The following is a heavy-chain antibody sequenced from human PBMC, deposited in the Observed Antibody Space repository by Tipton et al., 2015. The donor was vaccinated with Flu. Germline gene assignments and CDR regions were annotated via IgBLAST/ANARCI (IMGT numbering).Heavy chain of an antibody. J-gene: IGHJ4*02. D-gene: IGHD3-10*01. V-gene: IGHV1-18*01. Sequence: QLVQSGGEVKKPGASVRVSCKTSGYTFSTHGIAWVRQAPGQGLEWMGWISGYNGNTNSAEKFQGRVTMTAETNTAYMELRRLTSADTAVYYCARCPPRLRELGPFAFWGQGTVVSVSS. CDR3: ARCPPRLRELGPFAF. CDR2: ISGYNGNT. CDR1: GYTFSTHG.